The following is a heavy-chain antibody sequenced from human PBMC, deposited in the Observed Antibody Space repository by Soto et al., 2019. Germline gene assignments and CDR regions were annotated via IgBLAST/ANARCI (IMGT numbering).Heavy chain of an antibody. D-gene: IGHD3-10*01. CDR3: ATSYGSGYRAFVY. CDR2: INPILSMS. V-gene: IGHV1-69*02. Sequence: QVQLVQSGAEVKKPGSSVKVSCKASGDTFSFYTINWVRQAPGLGLEWVGRINPILSMSNYAQKFQGRVTMTADNSTSTAYLELRSLRSEDTAMYYCATSYGSGYRAFVYWGQGALVTVSS. CDR1: GDTFSFYT. J-gene: IGHJ4*02.